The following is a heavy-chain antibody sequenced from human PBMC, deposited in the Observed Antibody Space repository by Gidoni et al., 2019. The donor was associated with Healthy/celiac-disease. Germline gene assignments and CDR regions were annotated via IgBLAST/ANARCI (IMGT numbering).Heavy chain of an antibody. V-gene: IGHV3-43*01. Sequence: EVQLVESGGVVVQPGGSLRLSCAASGFTFDDYTMHWVRQAPGKGLEWVSLISWDGGSTYYADSVKGRFTISRDNSKNSLYLQMNSLRTEDTALYYCARGGGFWSGSQNWFDPWGQGTLVTVSS. J-gene: IGHJ5*02. CDR2: ISWDGGST. D-gene: IGHD3-3*01. CDR1: GFTFDDYT. CDR3: ARGGGFWSGSQNWFDP.